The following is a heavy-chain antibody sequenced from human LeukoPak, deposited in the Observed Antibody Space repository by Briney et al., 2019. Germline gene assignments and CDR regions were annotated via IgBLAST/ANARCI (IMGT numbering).Heavy chain of an antibody. CDR1: GRPIRSGGYY. Sequence: SDTLTLTCTVSGRPIRSGGYYWSWIRQHPGKGLERIGYSSYSGSTYNNPSLKSRLTKSVYTSKNQLSLKLSSVTAADTAVYYCARGRIAAAANDAFDIWGQGRMVTVSS. V-gene: IGHV4-31*03. CDR3: ARGRIAAAANDAFDI. CDR2: SSYSGST. J-gene: IGHJ3*02. D-gene: IGHD6-13*01.